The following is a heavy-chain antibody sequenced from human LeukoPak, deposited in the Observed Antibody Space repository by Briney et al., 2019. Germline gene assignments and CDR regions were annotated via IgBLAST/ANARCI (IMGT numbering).Heavy chain of an antibody. CDR3: ARDRAPVGTTWFFDY. CDR2: ISGSGSST. D-gene: IGHD1-26*01. V-gene: IGHV3-23*01. CDR1: GFTFSNYA. J-gene: IGHJ4*02. Sequence: PGGSLRLSCAASGFTFSNYAMTWVRQAPGEGLEWVSGISGSGSSTYYADSVKGRFTLSRDYPKNTLYLQMNSLRAEDTAVYYCARDRAPVGTTWFFDYWGQGTLVTVSS.